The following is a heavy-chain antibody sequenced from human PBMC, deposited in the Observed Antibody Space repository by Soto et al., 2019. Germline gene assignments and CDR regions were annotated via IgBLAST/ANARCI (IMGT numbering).Heavy chain of an antibody. Sequence: QVQLVQSGAEVKKPGSSVKVSCKASGGTFSSYTISWVRQAPGQGLEWMGRIIPILGIANNPQKFQGRVTITADKSTHTAYMELSSLRSEDTAGYSCASRYDSSDYWGQGTLVTVSS. CDR1: GGTFSSYT. V-gene: IGHV1-69*02. D-gene: IGHD3-22*01. CDR2: IIPILGIA. J-gene: IGHJ4*02. CDR3: ASRYDSSDY.